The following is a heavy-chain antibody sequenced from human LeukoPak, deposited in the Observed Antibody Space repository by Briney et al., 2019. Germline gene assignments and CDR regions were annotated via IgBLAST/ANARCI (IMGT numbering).Heavy chain of an antibody. V-gene: IGHV1-18*01. Sequence: GASVKVSCKASGYSFTNYGITWVRQAPGQGLEWLGWISTYNGHTKFAQNLQGRVTMTTDTSTSTVYMTLRSLRSDDSAVYYCARGSPPRRNYDSSGYYSYYFDYWGQGTLVTVSS. D-gene: IGHD3-22*01. CDR1: GYSFTNYG. J-gene: IGHJ4*02. CDR3: ARGSPPRRNYDSSGYYSYYFDY. CDR2: ISTYNGHT.